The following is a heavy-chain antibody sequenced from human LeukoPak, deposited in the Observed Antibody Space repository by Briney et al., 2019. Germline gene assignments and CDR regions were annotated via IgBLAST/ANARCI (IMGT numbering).Heavy chain of an antibody. Sequence: GGSLRLSCAASGFTFRSYWMSWVRQAPGKGLEWVANIERDGSEKYYVDSVKGRFIISRDNAKNSLHLEMNSLRAEDTAVYYCARDWRYCSSSSCLAMDVWGQGTLVTVSS. CDR1: GFTFRSYW. D-gene: IGHD2-2*01. J-gene: IGHJ4*02. CDR2: IERDGSEK. CDR3: ARDWRYCSSSSCLAMDV. V-gene: IGHV3-7*01.